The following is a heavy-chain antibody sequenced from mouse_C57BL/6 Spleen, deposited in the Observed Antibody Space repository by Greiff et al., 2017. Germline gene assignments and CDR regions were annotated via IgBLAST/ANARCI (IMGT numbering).Heavy chain of an antibody. Sequence: EVKLVESGPGLVKPSQSLSLTCSVTGYSITSGYYWNWIRQFPGNKLEWMGYISYDGSNNYNPSLKNRISITRDTSKNQFFLKLNSVTTEDTATYYCARGFYGSSYGSYWYFDVWGTGTTVTVSS. CDR2: ISYDGSN. J-gene: IGHJ1*03. CDR3: ARGFYGSSYGSYWYFDV. D-gene: IGHD1-1*01. V-gene: IGHV3-6*01. CDR1: GYSITSGYY.